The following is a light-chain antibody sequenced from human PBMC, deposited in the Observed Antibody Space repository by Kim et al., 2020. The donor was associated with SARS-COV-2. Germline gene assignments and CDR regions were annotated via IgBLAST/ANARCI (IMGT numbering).Light chain of an antibody. J-gene: IGKJ1*01. CDR1: HSISDNY. CDR3: QQYGFQVWT. CDR2: GAS. V-gene: IGKV3-20*01. Sequence: SPGERDTRSCRASHSISDNYLAWYQQKPGQAPRLRIYGASTRATGIPDRFSGSGSGTDFTLTISRLEPEDVAVYHCQQYGFQVWTFGQGTKVEIK.